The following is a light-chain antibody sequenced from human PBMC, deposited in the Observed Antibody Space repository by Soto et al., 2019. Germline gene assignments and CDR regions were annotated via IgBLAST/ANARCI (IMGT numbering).Light chain of an antibody. CDR3: SSYTSDSTWV. Sequence: QSALTQPASVSGSPGQSITISCSGTSSDVGGYNYVSWYQQHPGKAPRLMIYEVNKRPSGVSNRFSGSRSANTASLTISGLQAEDEADYYCSSYTSDSTWVFGEGTKLTVL. J-gene: IGLJ3*02. CDR2: EVN. CDR1: SSDVGGYNY. V-gene: IGLV2-14*01.